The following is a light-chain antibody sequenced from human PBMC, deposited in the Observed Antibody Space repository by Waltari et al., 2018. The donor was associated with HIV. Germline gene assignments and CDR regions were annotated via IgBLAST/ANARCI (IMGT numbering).Light chain of an antibody. CDR3: CSHAGSYTWV. CDR1: SSDVGGYNY. Sequence: QSALTQPRSVSGSPGQSVTISCTGTSSDVGGYNYVSWYQQHPGKAPKRMIYDVSKRPSGVPDRFCGAKSGNTASLTISGLQAEDEADYYCCSHAGSYTWVFGGGTKLTVL. V-gene: IGLV2-11*01. CDR2: DVS. J-gene: IGLJ3*02.